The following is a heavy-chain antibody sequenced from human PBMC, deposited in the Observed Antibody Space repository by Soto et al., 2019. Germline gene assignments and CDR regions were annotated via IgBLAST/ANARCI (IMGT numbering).Heavy chain of an antibody. CDR2: ISNSGGTT. V-gene: IGHV3-23*01. Sequence: GGSLRLSCAAAGVTFSSSAVNWVRQAPGKGLEWVSSISNSGGTTSYADSVKGRFTISRDNSKNTLYLQMNSLRAEDTAVYYCAKGSRGAYYSCMDVWGKGTTVTVSS. CDR1: GVTFSSSA. CDR3: AKGSRGAYYSCMDV. J-gene: IGHJ6*03.